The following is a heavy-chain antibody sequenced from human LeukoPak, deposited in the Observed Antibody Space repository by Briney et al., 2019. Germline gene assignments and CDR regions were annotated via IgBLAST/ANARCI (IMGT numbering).Heavy chain of an antibody. V-gene: IGHV3-64*01. Sequence: GGSLRLSCAASGFTFSSYAMHWVRQAPGKGLEYVSAISSNGGSTYYANSVKGRFTISRDNSKNTLYLQMGSLRAEDMAVYYCARAYARASGDYWGQGTLVTVSS. CDR2: ISSNGGST. CDR3: ARAYARASGDY. D-gene: IGHD7-27*01. CDR1: GFTFSSYA. J-gene: IGHJ4*02.